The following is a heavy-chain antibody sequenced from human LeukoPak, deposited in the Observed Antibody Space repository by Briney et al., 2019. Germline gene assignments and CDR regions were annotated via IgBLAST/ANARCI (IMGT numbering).Heavy chain of an antibody. D-gene: IGHD4-23*01. CDR1: GFTFSRYW. V-gene: IGHV3-7*05. CDR2: IKQDGSEK. J-gene: IGHJ4*02. Sequence: GGSLRLSCAASGFTFSRYWMSWVRQAPGKGLEWVANIKQDGSEKNYVDSVKGRFTITRDNAKNSQYLQMDSLRAEDTAVYYCASAPLRGGNVYFDAWSQGNLGHRLL. CDR3: ASAPLRGGNVYFDA.